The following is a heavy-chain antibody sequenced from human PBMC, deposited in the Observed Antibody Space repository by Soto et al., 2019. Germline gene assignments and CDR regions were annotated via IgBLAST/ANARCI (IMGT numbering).Heavy chain of an antibody. Sequence: GGSLRLSCADSGFTVSSNYMSWVRQAPGKGLEWVSVIYSGGSTYYADSVKGRFTISRDNPKNTLYLQMNSLRVEDTAVYYCARREPHGSGTYYKDWGQGTLVTVSS. V-gene: IGHV3-53*01. CDR3: ARREPHGSGTYYKD. J-gene: IGHJ4*02. CDR1: GFTVSSNY. CDR2: IYSGGST. D-gene: IGHD3-10*01.